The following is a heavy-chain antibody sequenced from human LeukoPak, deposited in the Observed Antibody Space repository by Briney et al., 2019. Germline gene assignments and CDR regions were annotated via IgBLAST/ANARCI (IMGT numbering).Heavy chain of an antibody. V-gene: IGHV4-59*08. D-gene: IGHD3-3*01. J-gene: IGHJ4*02. CDR3: ARFLRFLEWPYPDY. Sequence: SETLSLTCTVSGGSISSYYWSWIRQPPGKGLEWIGYIYYSGSTNYNPSLKSRVTISVDTSKNQFSLKLSSVTAADTAVYYCARFLRFLEWPYPDYWGQGTLVTVSS. CDR2: IYYSGST. CDR1: GGSISSYY.